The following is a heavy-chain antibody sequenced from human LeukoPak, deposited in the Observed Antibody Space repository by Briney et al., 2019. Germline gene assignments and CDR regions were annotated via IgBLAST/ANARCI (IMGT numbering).Heavy chain of an antibody. CDR3: ARGHDSSSYLFY. J-gene: IGHJ4*02. V-gene: IGHV1-18*01. CDR2: INIYSGNT. D-gene: IGHD3-22*01. Sequence: ASVKVSCKASGFSFTTVGITWVRQAPAQGLEWMGWINIYSGNTNYAQKFQGRVTMTTDTSTTTAYMELRRLRSDDTAVYYCARGHDSSSYLFYWGQGTLVTVSS. CDR1: GFSFTTVG.